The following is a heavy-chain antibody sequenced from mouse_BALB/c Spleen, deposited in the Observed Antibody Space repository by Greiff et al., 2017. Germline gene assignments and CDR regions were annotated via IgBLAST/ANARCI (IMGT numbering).Heavy chain of an antibody. CDR3: ARGVGRGFAY. CDR1: GFTFSSYT. D-gene: IGHD4-1*01. CDR2: ISNGGGST. V-gene: IGHV5-12-2*01. J-gene: IGHJ3*01. Sequence: EVKVEESGGGLVQPGGSLKLSCAASGFTFSSYTMSWVRQTPEKRLEWVAYISNGGGSTYYPDTVKGRFTISRDNAKNTLYLQMSSLKSEDTAMYYCARGVGRGFAYWGQGTLVTVSA.